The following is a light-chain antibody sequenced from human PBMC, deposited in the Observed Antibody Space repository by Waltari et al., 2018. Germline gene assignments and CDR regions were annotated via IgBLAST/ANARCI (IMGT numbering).Light chain of an antibody. V-gene: IGKV3-20*01. Sequence: EIVLTQSPDTLSLSPGERVTLSCRASQSVSRALAWYQQKPGQAPRLLIYTASNRATGIPDRFSGSGSGTDFSLTISRLEPEDFAVYYCQHYVSLPATFGQGTRVEIK. J-gene: IGKJ1*01. CDR2: TAS. CDR3: QHYVSLPAT. CDR1: QSVSRA.